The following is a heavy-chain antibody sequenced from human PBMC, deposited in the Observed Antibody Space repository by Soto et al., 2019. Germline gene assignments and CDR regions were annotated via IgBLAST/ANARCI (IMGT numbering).Heavy chain of an antibody. V-gene: IGHV3-20*01. CDR2: IDWNGGST. CDR3: ARTLYSSSSGAFDI. J-gene: IGHJ3*02. D-gene: IGHD6-6*01. CDR1: GFTFDDYG. Sequence: GGSLRLSCAASGFTFDDYGMSWVRQAPGKGLEWVSGIDWNGGSTVYADSVRGRFIFSKIKAKNSLYLQMNTLRAEDTALYHCARTLYSSSSGAFDIWGQGTMVTVSS.